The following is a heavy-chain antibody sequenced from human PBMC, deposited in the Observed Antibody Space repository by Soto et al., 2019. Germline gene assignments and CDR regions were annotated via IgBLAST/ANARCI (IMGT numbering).Heavy chain of an antibody. V-gene: IGHV4-4*07. CDR1: GAPITNYY. CDR3: ALDGLVAGVILPIHRVDSAVDV. Sequence: QVQLQESGPGLVKPSETLSLTCNVSGAPITNYYWSWIRPPAGKGLEWIGRVYTSGATKYNPSLMSRVVTPVFTSQNSSAPRLCPVSAAESVFYYRALDGLVAGVILPIHRVDSAVDVWGRGINVTVSS. J-gene: IGHJ6*02. D-gene: IGHD3-16*01. CDR2: VYTSGAT.